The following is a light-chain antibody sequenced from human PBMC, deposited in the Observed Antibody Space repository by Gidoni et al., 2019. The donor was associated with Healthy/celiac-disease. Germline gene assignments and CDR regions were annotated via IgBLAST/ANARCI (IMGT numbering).Light chain of an antibody. CDR3: QSYDSSLSGVYV. CDR2: GNS. CDR1: SSNIGAGYD. J-gene: IGLJ1*01. Sequence: QSVLTQPPSVSGASGQRVTISCTGSSSNIGAGYDVHWYQQLPGTAPNLLIYGNSNRPSGFPDRFSGSKSGTSASLAITGLQAEDEADYYCQSYDSSLSGVYVFGTGTKVTVL. V-gene: IGLV1-40*01.